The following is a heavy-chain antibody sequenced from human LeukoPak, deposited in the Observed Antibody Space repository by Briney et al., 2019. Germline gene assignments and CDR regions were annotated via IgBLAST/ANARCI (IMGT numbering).Heavy chain of an antibody. CDR3: ARYVRGSIWGSNRTADY. CDR2: MNPNSGNT. CDR1: GYTFTSYD. V-gene: IGHV1-8*01. J-gene: IGHJ4*02. D-gene: IGHD3-16*02. Sequence: ASVKVSCKASGYTFTSYDINWVRQATGQGLEWMGWMNPNSGNTGYAQKFQGRVTMTRNTSISTAYMELSSLSSEDTAVYYCARYVRGSIWGSNRTADYWGQGTLVTVSS.